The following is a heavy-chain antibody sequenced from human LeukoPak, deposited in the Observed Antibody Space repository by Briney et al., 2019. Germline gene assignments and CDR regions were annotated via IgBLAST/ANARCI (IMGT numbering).Heavy chain of an antibody. CDR1: GYSISSGYY. D-gene: IGHD1-26*01. V-gene: IGHV4-34*01. CDR2: INHSGST. CDR3: ARAVGATGTAFDI. Sequence: PSETLSLTCAVSGYSISSGYYWSWIRQPPGKGLEWIGEINHSGSTNYNPSLKSRVTISVDTSKNQFSLKLSSVTAADTAVYYCARAVGATGTAFDIWGQGTMVTVSS. J-gene: IGHJ3*02.